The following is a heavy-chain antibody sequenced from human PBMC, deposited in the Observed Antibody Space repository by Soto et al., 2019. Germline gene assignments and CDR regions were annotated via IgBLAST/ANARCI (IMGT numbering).Heavy chain of an antibody. Sequence: SETLSLTCNGSGGSVTTAAYYWSWIRQPPGKGLEWIGFISYSGSTNYNPSLKSRVTISVDTSKNQFSLKLTSVTAADTAVYYCARERPYYGFDYWGQGSLVTVSS. CDR3: ARERPYYGFDY. CDR1: GGSVTTAAYY. D-gene: IGHD3-22*01. V-gene: IGHV4-61*08. J-gene: IGHJ4*02. CDR2: ISYSGST.